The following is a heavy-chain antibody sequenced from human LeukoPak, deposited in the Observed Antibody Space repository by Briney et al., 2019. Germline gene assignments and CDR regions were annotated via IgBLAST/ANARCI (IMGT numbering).Heavy chain of an antibody. Sequence: PGGSLRLSCAASGFTFSSYWMHWVRQAPGKGLVWVSRINSDGTSANYADSVKGRFTISRDNAKNTLYLQMNSLGAEDTAVYYCARENHMVVGTAMFDWFDPWGQGTLVTVSS. CDR2: INSDGTSA. J-gene: IGHJ5*02. V-gene: IGHV3-74*01. CDR3: ARENHMVVGTAMFDWFDP. D-gene: IGHD2-21*02. CDR1: GFTFSSYW.